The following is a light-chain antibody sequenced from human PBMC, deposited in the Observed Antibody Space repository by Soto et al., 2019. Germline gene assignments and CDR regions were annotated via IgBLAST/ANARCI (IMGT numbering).Light chain of an antibody. CDR2: GAS. J-gene: IGKJ2*01. V-gene: IGKV3-15*01. CDR3: QQYDSYMYA. Sequence: EIVMTQSPATLSVSPGERATLSCRASQSVSSSLAWYQQKPGQAPRLLIYGASTRPSGIPARFTGGGSGTDFTLTITSLQSEDFAVYYCQQYDSYMYAFGQGTKV. CDR1: QSVSSS.